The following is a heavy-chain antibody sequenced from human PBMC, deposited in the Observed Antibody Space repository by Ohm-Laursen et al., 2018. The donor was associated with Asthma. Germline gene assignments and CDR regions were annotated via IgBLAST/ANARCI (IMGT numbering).Heavy chain of an antibody. CDR2: ISYDGSNK. V-gene: IGHV3-30*18. CDR1: GFTFSNYE. D-gene: IGHD3-10*01. Sequence: SLRLSCSASGFTFSNYEMHWVRQAPGKGLEWVAVISYDGSNKYYADSVKGRFTISRDNSKNTLYLQMNSLRAEDTAVYYCAKVIVFRELFYYYGMDVWGQGTTVTVSS. CDR3: AKVIVFRELFYYYGMDV. J-gene: IGHJ6*02.